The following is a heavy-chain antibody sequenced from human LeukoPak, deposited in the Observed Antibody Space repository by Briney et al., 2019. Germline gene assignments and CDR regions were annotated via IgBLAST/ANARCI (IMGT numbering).Heavy chain of an antibody. V-gene: IGHV4-59*01. CDR1: GGSISSYY. Sequence: SETLSLTCTVSGGSISSYYWSWIRQPPGKGLEWIGYIYYSGSTNYNPSLKSRVTISVDTSKNQFSLKLSSVTAADTAVYYCARVGSDYYDSSGQITGAAFDIWGQGTMVTVSS. CDR2: IYYSGST. CDR3: ARVGSDYYDSSGQITGAAFDI. D-gene: IGHD3-22*01. J-gene: IGHJ3*02.